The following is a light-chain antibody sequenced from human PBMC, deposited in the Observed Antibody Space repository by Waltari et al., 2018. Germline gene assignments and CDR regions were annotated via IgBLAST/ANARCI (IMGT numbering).Light chain of an antibody. CDR2: GNS. V-gene: IGLV1-40*01. CDR1: NIGAGYD. J-gene: IGLJ2*01. Sequence: NIGAGYDVHWYQLLPGTAPKVLIYGNSNRPSGVPDRFSGSKSGTSASLAITGLQAEDEADYYCQSYDSSLSGSVFGGGTKLTVL. CDR3: QSYDSSLSGSV.